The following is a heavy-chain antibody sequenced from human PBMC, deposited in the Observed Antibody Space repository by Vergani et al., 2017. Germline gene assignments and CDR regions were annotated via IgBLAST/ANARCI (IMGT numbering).Heavy chain of an antibody. CDR2: ISARYPST. V-gene: IGHV3-23*01. D-gene: IGHD3-22*01. Sequence: EVQLLQSGGGVIQPGGSVRLSCAASGFTFSACPMTWVRQAPGKGLEWVSAISARYPSTYYADSVKGRFTISRDNSKNMLYLQMNSLRAEDTAVYYCAGLSYDTTPYLQGGYYCWGQGTLVTVCS. J-gene: IGHJ4*02. CDR3: AGLSYDTTPYLQGGYYC. CDR1: GFTFSACP.